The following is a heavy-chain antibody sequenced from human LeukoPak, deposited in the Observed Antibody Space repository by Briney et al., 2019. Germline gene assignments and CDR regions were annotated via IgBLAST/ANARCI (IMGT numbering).Heavy chain of an antibody. CDR1: GYSISSGYY. CDR3: ARDTYYDRNAFDI. CDR2: IYHSGST. J-gene: IGHJ3*02. D-gene: IGHD3-22*01. V-gene: IGHV4-38-2*02. Sequence: SETLSLTCAVSGYSISSGYYWGWIRQPPGKGLEWIGSIYHSGSTYYNPSLKSRVTISVDTSKNQFSLKLSSVTAADTAVYYCARDTYYDRNAFDIWGRGTMVTVSS.